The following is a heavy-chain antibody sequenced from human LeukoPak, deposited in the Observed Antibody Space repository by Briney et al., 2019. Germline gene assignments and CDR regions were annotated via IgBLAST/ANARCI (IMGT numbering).Heavy chain of an antibody. CDR1: GGSISSGGYY. D-gene: IGHD4-17*01. Sequence: SETLSLTCTVSGGSISSGGYYWSWIRQHPGKGLEGIGKINYSGSTYYNPSLKSRVTISVDTSKNQFSLKLSSVTAADTAVYYCARVTDGDYCNFDYWGQGTLVTVSS. V-gene: IGHV4-31*03. J-gene: IGHJ4*02. CDR3: ARVTDGDYCNFDY. CDR2: INYSGST.